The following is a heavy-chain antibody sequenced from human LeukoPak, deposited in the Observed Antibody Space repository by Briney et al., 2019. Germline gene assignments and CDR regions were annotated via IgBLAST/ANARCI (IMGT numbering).Heavy chain of an antibody. D-gene: IGHD3-10*02. CDR3: AELGITMIGGV. V-gene: IGHV3-30*02. Sequence: PGGSLRLSCATSGFIFRSYGMHWVRLAPGKGLEWVSFIRYDGSKEYYADSVKGRFTISRDNSKNTLYLQMNSLRAEDTAVYYCAELGITMIGGVWGKGTTVTISS. CDR2: IRYDGSKE. J-gene: IGHJ6*04. CDR1: GFIFRSYG.